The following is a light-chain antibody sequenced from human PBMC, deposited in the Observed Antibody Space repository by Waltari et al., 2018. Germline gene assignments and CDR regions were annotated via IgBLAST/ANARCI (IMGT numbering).Light chain of an antibody. CDR3: QTTDSSGIYS. Sequence: SYALTQPPSVSVSPGQTATITCSGDALPKQYVYWYQQRPGRAPVVVIYKDTERPSGIPERFSGSSSGTTVSLTLSGVQAEDEADYYCQTTDSSGIYSFGGGTKLTVL. V-gene: IGLV3-25*03. J-gene: IGLJ2*01. CDR2: KDT. CDR1: ALPKQY.